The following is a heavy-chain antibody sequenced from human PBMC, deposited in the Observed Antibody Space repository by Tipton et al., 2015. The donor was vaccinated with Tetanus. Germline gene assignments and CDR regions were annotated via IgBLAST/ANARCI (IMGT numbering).Heavy chain of an antibody. CDR2: ISPSGRT. J-gene: IGHJ4*02. D-gene: IGHD3-10*01. V-gene: IGHV4-61*08. CDR1: RGSLRGGDYH. CDR3: ATDRRGPGEVRGLDN. Sequence: TLSLTCTVSRGSLRGGDYHWSWIRQPPGEGLEWLAYISPSGRTNSNYFLKSRITISQDKSKNQFSLRLTSVTAADTAVYYCATDRRGPGEVRGLDNWGQGTLVTVSS.